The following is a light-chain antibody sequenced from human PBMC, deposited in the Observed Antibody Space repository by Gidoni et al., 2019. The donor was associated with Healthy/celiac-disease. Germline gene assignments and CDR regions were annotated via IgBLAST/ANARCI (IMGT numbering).Light chain of an antibody. CDR2: GAS. V-gene: IGKV3-15*01. J-gene: IGKJ1*01. CDR3: QKYNNWPTWT. CDR1: QSVSSN. Sequence: EIVMTQSPATLSVSPGERATLSRRASQSVSSNLAWYQQKPGQAPRLLICGASTRATGLPARFSGSGCGTEFTLTNSSLESEDFAVYYCQKYNNWPTWTFGQGTKVEIK.